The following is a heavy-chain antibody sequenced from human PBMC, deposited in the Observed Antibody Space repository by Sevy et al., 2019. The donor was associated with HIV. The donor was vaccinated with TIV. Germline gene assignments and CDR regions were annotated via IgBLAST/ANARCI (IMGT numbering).Heavy chain of an antibody. J-gene: IGHJ3*02. CDR2: IYHSGST. CDR3: RCGVPAATTSDAFDI. V-gene: IGHV4-38-2*01. Sequence: SETLSLTCAVSGYSISSGYYWGWIRQPPGKGLEWIGSIYHSGSTYYNPSLKSRVTISVDTSKNQFSLKLSSVTAADTAVYYCRCGVPAATTSDAFDIWGQGTMVTVSS. CDR1: GYSISSGYY. D-gene: IGHD2-2*01.